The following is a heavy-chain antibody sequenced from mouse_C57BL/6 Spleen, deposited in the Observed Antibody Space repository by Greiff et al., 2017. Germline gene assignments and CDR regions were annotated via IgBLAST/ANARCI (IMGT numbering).Heavy chain of an antibody. V-gene: IGHV1-55*01. CDR3: ARDNGYYYFLMDY. Sequence: QVQLKQPGAELVKPGASVKMSCKASGYTFTSYWITWVKQRPGQGLEWIGDIYPGSGSTNYNEKFKSKATLTVDTSSSTAYRQLSSLTSEDSAVYYCARDNGYYYFLMDYWGQGTSVTVSS. CDR2: IYPGSGST. CDR1: GYTFTSYW. D-gene: IGHD2-3*01. J-gene: IGHJ4*01.